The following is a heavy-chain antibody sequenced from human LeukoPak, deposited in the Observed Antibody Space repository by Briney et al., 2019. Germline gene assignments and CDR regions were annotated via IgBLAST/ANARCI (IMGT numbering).Heavy chain of an antibody. Sequence: LETLSLTCTVSGGSISSYYWSWIRQPPGKGLEWIGYIYYSGSTNYNPSLKSRVTISVDTSKNQFSLKLSSVTAADTAVYYCARHLDWGNAFDIWGQGTMVTVSS. CDR2: IYYSGST. D-gene: IGHD3/OR15-3a*01. V-gene: IGHV4-59*01. J-gene: IGHJ3*02. CDR3: ARHLDWGNAFDI. CDR1: GGSISSYY.